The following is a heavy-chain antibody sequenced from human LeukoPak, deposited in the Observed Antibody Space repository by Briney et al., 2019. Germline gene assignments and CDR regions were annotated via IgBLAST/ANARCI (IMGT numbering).Heavy chain of an antibody. CDR1: GFTFSSYE. CDR2: ISSSGSTI. V-gene: IGHV3-48*03. J-gene: IGHJ6*03. CDR3: AKDATAVPGTVYMDV. Sequence: GGSLRLSCAASGFTFSSYEMNWVRQAPGKGLKWVSYISSSGSTIYYADSVKGRFTISRDNAKNSLYLQMNSLRAEDTALYYCAKDATAVPGTVYMDVWGKGTTVTISS. D-gene: IGHD2-2*01.